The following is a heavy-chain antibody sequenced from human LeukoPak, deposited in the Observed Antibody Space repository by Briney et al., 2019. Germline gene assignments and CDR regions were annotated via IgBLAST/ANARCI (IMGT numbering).Heavy chain of an antibody. CDR1: GFSLNTRGVG. Sequence: SGPTLVNPTQTLTLTCTFSGFSLNTRGVGVGWIRQPPGRALEWLALIYWDDDRRYSPSLNGRLTITKDTSKNQVVLTMTNMDPVDTATYFCAHRKNYYDSSVFDNWGQGTLVTVSS. J-gene: IGHJ4*02. CDR2: IYWDDDR. CDR3: AHRKNYYDSSVFDN. D-gene: IGHD3-22*01. V-gene: IGHV2-5*02.